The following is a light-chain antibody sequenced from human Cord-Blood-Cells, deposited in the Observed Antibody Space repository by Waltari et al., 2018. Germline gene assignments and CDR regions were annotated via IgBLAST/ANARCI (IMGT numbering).Light chain of an antibody. CDR2: DAS. V-gene: IGKV3-11*01. CDR1: QSVSSY. J-gene: IGKJ2*01. CDR3: QQRSYWPYT. Sequence: EIVLTQSPATLSLSPGERATLSCRASQSVSSYLAWYQQKPGQAPRLLIYDASNRATGIPARFSGRGSGTDFTLPISSLEPEDFAVYYCQQRSYWPYTFGQGTKL.